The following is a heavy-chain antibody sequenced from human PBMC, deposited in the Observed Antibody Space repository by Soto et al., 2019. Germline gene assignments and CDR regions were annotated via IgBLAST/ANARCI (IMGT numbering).Heavy chain of an antibody. Sequence: QVQLVQSGAEVKKPGASVKVSCKASGYTFTSHDITWVRQAAEQGLKYMRWMNPISEVSKTIYLPNHRDSVMKTRDTSIETAYYELSDLRSEDSLVYCCARGGTVYYGFWSKPRGDWLDLWGQGTLVTVSS. CDR1: GYTFTSHD. J-gene: IGHJ5*02. CDR3: ARGGTVYYGFWSKPRGDWLDL. CDR2: MNPISEVSKT. D-gene: IGHD3-3*01. V-gene: IGHV1-8*01.